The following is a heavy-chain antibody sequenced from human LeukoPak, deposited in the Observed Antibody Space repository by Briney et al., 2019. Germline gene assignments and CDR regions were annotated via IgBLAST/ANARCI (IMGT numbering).Heavy chain of an antibody. CDR3: ARYGGRGTFDY. Sequence: GGSLRLSCAASGFTFSSYAMSWVRQAPGKGLEWVSSISSSSSYIYYADSVKGRFTISRDNAKNSLYLQMNSLRAEDTAVYYCARYGGRGTFDYWGQGTLVTVSS. CDR1: GFTFSSYA. J-gene: IGHJ4*02. D-gene: IGHD1-1*01. CDR2: ISSSSSYI. V-gene: IGHV3-21*01.